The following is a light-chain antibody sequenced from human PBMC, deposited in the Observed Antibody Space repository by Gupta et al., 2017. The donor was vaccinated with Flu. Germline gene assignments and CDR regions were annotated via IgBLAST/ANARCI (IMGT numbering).Light chain of an antibody. J-gene: IGLJ3*02. V-gene: IGLV6-57*01. CDR3: QSYETIIYWV. CDR1: SGNIANNF. CDR2: ENK. Sequence: VTISCTRTSGNIANNFVQWYQQRPGSSPTTVIFENKKRPSGVPDRFSGSIDTSSNSASLTISGLKTEDEADYYCQSYETIIYWVFGGGTKLTVL.